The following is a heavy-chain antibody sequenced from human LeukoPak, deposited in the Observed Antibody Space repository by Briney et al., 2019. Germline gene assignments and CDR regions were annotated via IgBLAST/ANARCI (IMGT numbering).Heavy chain of an antibody. D-gene: IGHD3-22*01. V-gene: IGHV3-48*03. J-gene: IGHJ3*02. CDR3: ARENPYYYDSSGYYRGAFDI. CDR1: GFIFSSYE. CDR2: ITSSGSTI. Sequence: PGGSLRLSCAASGFIFSSYEMNWVRQAPGKGLEWVSYITSSGSTIYYADSVKGRFTISRDNAKNPLYLQMNSLRAEDTAVYYCARENPYYYDSSGYYRGAFDIWGQGTMVTVSS.